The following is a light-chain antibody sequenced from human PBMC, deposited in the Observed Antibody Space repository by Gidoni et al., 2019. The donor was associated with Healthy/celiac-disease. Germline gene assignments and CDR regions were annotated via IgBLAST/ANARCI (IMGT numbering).Light chain of an antibody. Sequence: ELVMTQSPATLSVSPGESATLSCRASQSVSSNLAWYQQKPGQAPRLLIYGASTRATGIPARFSGSGSGTEFTLTISSLQSEDFAVYYCQQYNNWPPTFGQGTKVEIK. V-gene: IGKV3-15*01. CDR2: GAS. CDR1: QSVSSN. CDR3: QQYNNWPPT. J-gene: IGKJ1*01.